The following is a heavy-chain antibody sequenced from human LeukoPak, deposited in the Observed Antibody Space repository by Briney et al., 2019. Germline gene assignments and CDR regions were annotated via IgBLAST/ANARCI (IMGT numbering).Heavy chain of an antibody. CDR1: GFTFSGYV. D-gene: IGHD5-18*01. Sequence: GGSLRLSCAASGFTFSGYVMSWVRQAPGKGLEWVSAISGSGGSTYYADSLKGRFTISRDNSKNTLYLQVNSLRAEDTAIFYCAKIRWGYSYGHDYDYWGQGTLVTVSS. V-gene: IGHV3-23*01. CDR3: AKIRWGYSYGHDYDY. CDR2: ISGSGGST. J-gene: IGHJ4*02.